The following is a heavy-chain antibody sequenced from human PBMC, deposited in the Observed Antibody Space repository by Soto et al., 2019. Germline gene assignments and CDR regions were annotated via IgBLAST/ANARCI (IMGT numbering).Heavy chain of an antibody. V-gene: IGHV4-34*01. CDR1: GGPFSGYY. D-gene: IGHD3-10*01. CDR3: ARGGTFGETRMVWFDP. CDR2: INHSGST. Sequence: QVQLQQWGAGLLKPSETLSLTCAVYGGPFSGYYWSWIRQPPGKGLEWIGEINHSGSTNYNPSLKNRVTISVDTSKNQFSLKLSSVTAADTAVYYRARGGTFGETRMVWFDPWGQGTLVTVSS. J-gene: IGHJ5*02.